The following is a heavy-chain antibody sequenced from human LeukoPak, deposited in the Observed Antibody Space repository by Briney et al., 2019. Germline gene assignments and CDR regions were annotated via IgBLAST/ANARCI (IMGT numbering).Heavy chain of an antibody. Sequence: GRSLRLSCAASGFTFSSHAMHWVRQAPGVGLEWVSAISGGGGSTWYADSVKGRFTISRDNSKNTLCMQMNSLRAEDTAVYYCAKDSYDSSGSRYDYWGQGTLVTVSS. J-gene: IGHJ4*02. CDR1: GFTFSSHA. D-gene: IGHD3-22*01. V-gene: IGHV3-23*01. CDR3: AKDSYDSSGSRYDY. CDR2: ISGGGGST.